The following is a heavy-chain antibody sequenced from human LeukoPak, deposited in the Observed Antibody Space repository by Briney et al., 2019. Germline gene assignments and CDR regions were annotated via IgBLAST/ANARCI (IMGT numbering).Heavy chain of an antibody. V-gene: IGHV3-48*03. Sequence: GGSLRLSCAASGFTLRSYEMNWVRQAPGKGLEGGSYIRRRGSTIYYADSVKGRFTSARDNAKTSLYLQMTSLRAEDTAVYYCAELGITMIGGVWGKGTPVTISS. CDR1: GFTLRSYE. D-gene: IGHD3-10*02. CDR3: AELGITMIGGV. CDR2: IRRRGSTI. J-gene: IGHJ6*04.